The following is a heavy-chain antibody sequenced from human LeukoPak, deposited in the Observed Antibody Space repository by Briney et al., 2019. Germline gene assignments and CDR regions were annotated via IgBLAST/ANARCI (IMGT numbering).Heavy chain of an antibody. CDR2: INHSGST. CDR3: ARGSGWWLLQSHYFDY. CDR1: GGSFSGYY. D-gene: IGHD3-22*01. J-gene: IGHJ4*02. Sequence: SETLSLTCAVYGGSFSGYYWSWIRQPPGKGMEWNGEINHSGSTNYNPSLKSRVTISVDPSKNQFSLKLSSVTAADTAVYYCARGSGWWLLQSHYFDYWGQGTLVTVSS. V-gene: IGHV4-34*01.